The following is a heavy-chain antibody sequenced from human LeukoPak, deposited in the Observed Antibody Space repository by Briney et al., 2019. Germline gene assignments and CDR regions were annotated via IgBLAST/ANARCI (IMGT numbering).Heavy chain of an antibody. D-gene: IGHD3-9*01. Sequence: PGGSLRLSCAASGFTFSSYAMSWVRQAPGKGLEWVSAISGSGGSTYYADSVKGRFTISRDNSKNTLYLQMNSLRAEDTAVYYCAKDFPSNRDILTDPTNDYYYYGMDVWGKGTTVTVSS. CDR2: ISGSGGST. CDR1: GFTFSSYA. J-gene: IGHJ6*04. V-gene: IGHV3-23*01. CDR3: AKDFPSNRDILTDPTNDYYYYGMDV.